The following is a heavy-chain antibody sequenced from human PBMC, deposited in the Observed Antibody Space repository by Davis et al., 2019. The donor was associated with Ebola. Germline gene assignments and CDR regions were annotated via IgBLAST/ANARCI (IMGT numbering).Heavy chain of an antibody. CDR1: GYTFTNYF. V-gene: IGHV1-46*01. CDR3: ARGLRWSTPGDY. D-gene: IGHD4-23*01. J-gene: IGHJ4*02. CDR2: INPSGGST. Sequence: AASVKVSCKASGYTFTNYFMHWVRQAPGQGLEWMGIINPSGGSTGYAQKFQGRVTMTRDKSTSTVYMELSSLRSEDTAFYYCARGLRWSTPGDYWGQGSLVTVSS.